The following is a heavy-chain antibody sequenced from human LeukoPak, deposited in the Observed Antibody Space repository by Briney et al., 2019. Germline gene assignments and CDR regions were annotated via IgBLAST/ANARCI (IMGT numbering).Heavy chain of an antibody. CDR3: AREGYSYADYYCYYMDV. J-gene: IGHJ6*03. V-gene: IGHV3-30*01. CDR2: ISYHGGNK. CDR1: GFTFSSYG. Sequence: GGSLRLSCAASGFTFSSYGLHWVRQAPGKGLEWASFISYHGGNKYYADSVKGRFTISRDNSKSTLNLQLDSLSTEDTAVYYCAREGYSYADYYCYYMDVWGKGTTVTVSS. D-gene: IGHD3-16*01.